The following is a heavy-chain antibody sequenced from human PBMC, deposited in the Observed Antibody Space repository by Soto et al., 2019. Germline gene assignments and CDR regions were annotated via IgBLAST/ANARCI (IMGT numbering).Heavy chain of an antibody. CDR3: ARGYCSGGSCYTRYYYYYMDV. Sequence: QVQLVQSGAEVKKPGASVKVSCKASGYTFTSYGISWVRQAPGQGLEWMGWISAYNGNTNYAQKLQGRVTMTTDPSTSEAYMELRSLRSDDTAVYYCARGYCSGGSCYTRYYYYYMDVWGKGTTVTVSS. CDR1: GYTFTSYG. D-gene: IGHD2-15*01. J-gene: IGHJ6*03. CDR2: ISAYNGNT. V-gene: IGHV1-18*01.